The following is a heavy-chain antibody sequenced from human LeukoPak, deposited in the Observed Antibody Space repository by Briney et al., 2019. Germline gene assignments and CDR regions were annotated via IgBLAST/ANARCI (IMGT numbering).Heavy chain of an antibody. V-gene: IGHV3-23*01. CDR1: GFTFSSYA. CDR2: ISGSGDST. J-gene: IGHJ4*02. D-gene: IGHD1-26*01. CDR3: AKDFNGNYYSLWGY. Sequence: PGGSLRLSCAASGFTFSSYAMSCVRQAPGKGLEWVSAISGSGDSTYYANSVKGRFTISRDNSKNTLYLQMNSLRAEDTAVYYCAKDFNGNYYSLWGYWGQGTLVTVSS.